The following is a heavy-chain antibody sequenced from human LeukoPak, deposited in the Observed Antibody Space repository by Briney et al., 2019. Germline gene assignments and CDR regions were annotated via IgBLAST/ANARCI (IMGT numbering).Heavy chain of an antibody. Sequence: SEALSLTCTVSGGSISSYYWSWIRQPPGKGLEWIGYIYYSGSTNYNPSLKSRVTISVDTSKNQFSLKLSSVTAADTAVYYCARQLQQVSWNWFDPWGQGTLVTVSS. CDR1: GGSISSYY. J-gene: IGHJ5*02. CDR2: IYYSGST. V-gene: IGHV4-59*08. D-gene: IGHD1-1*01. CDR3: ARQLQQVSWNWFDP.